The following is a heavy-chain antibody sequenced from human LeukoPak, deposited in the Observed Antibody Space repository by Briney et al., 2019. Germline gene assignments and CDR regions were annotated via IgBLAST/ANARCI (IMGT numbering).Heavy chain of an antibody. D-gene: IGHD5-24*01. J-gene: IGHJ4*02. Sequence: GRSLRLTCAASGFTFSNYWMSWVRQTPGKGLEWVANIKQDGSEKDYVDSMKGRFTISRDNAKNSVYLQMNSLRAEDTAVYYCARSVFERWLQLPNFDYWGQGTLVTVSS. V-gene: IGHV3-7*01. CDR2: IKQDGSEK. CDR1: GFTFSNYW. CDR3: ARSVFERWLQLPNFDY.